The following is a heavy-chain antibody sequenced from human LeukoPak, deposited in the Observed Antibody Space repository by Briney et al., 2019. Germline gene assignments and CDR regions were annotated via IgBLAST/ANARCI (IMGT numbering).Heavy chain of an antibody. V-gene: IGHV4-39*07. J-gene: IGHJ5*02. CDR3: ARKINLSGGFFNWFDP. D-gene: IGHD2-15*01. Sequence: PSETLSLTCTVSGGSISSSSYYWGWIRQPPGQGLEWIGCIYYSGTTYYIPSLKSRVIISVDTSKNQFSLRLSSVTAADTAIYYCARKINLSGGFFNWFDPWGQGTLVTVSS. CDR2: IYYSGTT. CDR1: GGSISSSSYY.